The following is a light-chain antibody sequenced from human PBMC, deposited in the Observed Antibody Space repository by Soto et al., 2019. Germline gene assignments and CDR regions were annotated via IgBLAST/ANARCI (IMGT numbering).Light chain of an antibody. CDR1: GSDVGGFDY. V-gene: IGLV2-14*01. Sequence: QSVLTQPASVSGSLGQSVTISCAGTGSDVGGFDYVSWYQQHPGKAPKLIIYDVTTRSSGVSNRFSGSKSGNTASLTISGLQAEDESDFYCSSYTSSSTLYVFGTGTQLTVL. CDR2: DVT. CDR3: SSYTSSSTLYV. J-gene: IGLJ1*01.